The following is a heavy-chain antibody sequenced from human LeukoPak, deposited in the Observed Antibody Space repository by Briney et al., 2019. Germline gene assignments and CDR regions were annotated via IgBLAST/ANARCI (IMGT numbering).Heavy chain of an antibody. J-gene: IGHJ5*02. CDR1: GGSFSGYY. CDR2: INHSGST. CDR3: ARLSNYYGSGSYWPLRSPKPRRKNCFDP. V-gene: IGHV4-34*01. Sequence: SETLSLTCAVYGGSFSGYYWSWIRQPPGKGLEWIGEINHSGSTNYNPSLKSRVTISVDTSKNQFSLKLSSVTAADTAVYYCARLSNYYGSGSYWPLRSPKPRRKNCFDPWGQGTLVTVSS. D-gene: IGHD3-10*01.